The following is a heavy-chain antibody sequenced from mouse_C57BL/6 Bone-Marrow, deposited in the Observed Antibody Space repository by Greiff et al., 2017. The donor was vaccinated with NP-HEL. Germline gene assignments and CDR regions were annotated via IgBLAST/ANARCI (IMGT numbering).Heavy chain of an antibody. CDR1: GFTFSDAW. V-gene: IGHV6-6*01. D-gene: IGHD1-1*02. CDR3: TRPGGRGSFDY. Sequence: EVMLVESGGGLVQPGGSMKLSCAASGFTFSDAWMDWVRQSPEKGLEWVAEIRNKANNHATYYAESVKGRFTISRDDSKSSVYLQMNSLRAEDTGIYYCTRPGGRGSFDYWGQGTTLTVSS. J-gene: IGHJ2*01. CDR2: IRNKANNHAT.